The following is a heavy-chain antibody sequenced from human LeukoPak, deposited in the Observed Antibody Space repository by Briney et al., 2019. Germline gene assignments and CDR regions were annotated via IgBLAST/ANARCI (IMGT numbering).Heavy chain of an antibody. Sequence: WSLSLSCSASGFTFSSYAMHWVRQAPGKGLEYVSSTDSSGGSTYYAESVKGRFTISRDNSKNTLYLQMSSLRAEDTAVYYCVKRSMTSKSNYYYDFWGQEAIVTVSS. J-gene: IGHJ4*02. CDR1: GFTFSSYA. V-gene: IGHV3-64D*06. CDR2: TDSSGGST. D-gene: IGHD6-6*01. CDR3: VKRSMTSKSNYYYDF.